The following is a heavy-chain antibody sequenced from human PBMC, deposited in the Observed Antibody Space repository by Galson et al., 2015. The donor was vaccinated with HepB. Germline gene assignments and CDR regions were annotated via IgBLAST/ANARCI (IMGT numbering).Heavy chain of an antibody. CDR3: ARDLAAVADWNSDY. D-gene: IGHD6-19*01. Sequence: SVKVSCKASGYTFTSYGISWVRQAPGQGLEWMGWISAYNGNTNYAQKPQGRVTMTTDTSTSTAYMELRSLRSDDTAVYYCARDLAAVADWNSDYWGQGTLVTVSS. CDR2: ISAYNGNT. J-gene: IGHJ4*02. V-gene: IGHV1-18*04. CDR1: GYTFTSYG.